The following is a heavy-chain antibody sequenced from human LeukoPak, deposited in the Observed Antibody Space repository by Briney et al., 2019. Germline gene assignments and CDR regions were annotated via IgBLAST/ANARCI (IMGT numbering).Heavy chain of an antibody. V-gene: IGHV5-51*01. CDR2: IYPGDSDT. D-gene: IGHD3-9*01. Sequence: GESLKISCKGSGYSFTSYWIGWVRQMPGKGLEWMGIIYPGDSDTRYSPSFQGQVTISADKSISTAYLQWSSLKASDTAMYYCARQWNDILTGGRTSYDYWGQGTLVTVSS. CDR1: GYSFTSYW. J-gene: IGHJ4*02. CDR3: ARQWNDILTGGRTSYDY.